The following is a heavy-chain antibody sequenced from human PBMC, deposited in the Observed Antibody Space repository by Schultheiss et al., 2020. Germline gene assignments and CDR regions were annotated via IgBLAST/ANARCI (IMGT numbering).Heavy chain of an antibody. D-gene: IGHD3-22*01. V-gene: IGHV4-30-4*07. Sequence: SGPTLVKPTQTLTLTCTFSGFSLSTSGMCVSWIRQPPGKGLEWIGYIYYSGNVFYNPSLKSRVTISVDTSKNQFSLKLSSVTAADTAVYYCARASSYYDSSGYSYYYYYYGMDVWGQGTTVTVSS. CDR1: GFSLSTSGMC. CDR2: IYYSGNV. J-gene: IGHJ6*02. CDR3: ARASSYYDSSGYSYYYYYYGMDV.